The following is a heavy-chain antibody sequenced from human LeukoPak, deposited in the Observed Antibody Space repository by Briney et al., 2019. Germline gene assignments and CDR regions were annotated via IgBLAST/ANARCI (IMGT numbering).Heavy chain of an antibody. V-gene: IGHV3-48*04. Sequence: PGRSLRLSCAASGFTFSSYSMNWVRQAPGKGLEWVSYISSSSSTIYYADSVKGRFTISRDNAKNSLYLQMNSLRAEDTAVYYCARDSVATEPNWFDPWGQGTLVTVSS. CDR3: ARDSVATEPNWFDP. J-gene: IGHJ5*02. CDR1: GFTFSSYS. D-gene: IGHD5-12*01. CDR2: ISSSSSTI.